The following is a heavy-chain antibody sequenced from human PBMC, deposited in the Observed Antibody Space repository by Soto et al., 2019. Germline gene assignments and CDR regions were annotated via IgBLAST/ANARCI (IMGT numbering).Heavy chain of an antibody. CDR2: INHSGST. J-gene: IGHJ4*02. V-gene: IGHV4-34*01. CDR3: ARGRKVYTSTSYVD. D-gene: IGHD6-13*01. Sequence: SETLSLTCAVYGVSSSGFSWSWIRQPPGKGLEWIGEINHSGSTNYNPSFKSRVTISEDTSKNQFSLKLSSVTAADTAVYYCARGRKVYTSTSYVDWGQGTLVTVSS. CDR1: GVSSSGFS.